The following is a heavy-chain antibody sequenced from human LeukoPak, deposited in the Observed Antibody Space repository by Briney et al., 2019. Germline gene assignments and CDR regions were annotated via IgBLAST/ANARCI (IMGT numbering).Heavy chain of an antibody. CDR3: ARARIIALRGITNMGFDP. D-gene: IGHD3-10*01. CDR2: INTDTGNS. CDR1: GYTFTSYA. Sequence: GASVKVSCEASGYTFTSYAINWVRQAPGQGLEWMGWINTDTGNSTFAQDFTGRFVFSLETSVSTAYLQINNLKAEDTAVYYCARARIIALRGITNMGFDPWGQGTLVTVSS. V-gene: IGHV7-4-1*02. J-gene: IGHJ5*02.